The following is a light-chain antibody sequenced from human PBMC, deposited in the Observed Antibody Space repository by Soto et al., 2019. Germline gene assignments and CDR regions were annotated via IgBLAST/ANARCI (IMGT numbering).Light chain of an antibody. CDR2: EVT. Sequence: QSALAQPPSASGSPGQSVTISCTGTSSDVGGYNFVSWYQHFPGKAPKLIIYEVTKRPSGVPDRFSGSKSGNTASLTVSGLQTDDEADYYCSSYGSSNNFVFGTGTKVNVL. CDR1: SSDVGGYNF. V-gene: IGLV2-8*01. CDR3: SSYGSSNNFV. J-gene: IGLJ1*01.